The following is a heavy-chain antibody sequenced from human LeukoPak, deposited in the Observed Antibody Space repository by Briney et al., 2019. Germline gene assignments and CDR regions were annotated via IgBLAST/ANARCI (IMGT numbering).Heavy chain of an antibody. D-gene: IGHD3-22*01. CDR2: IYYTGTT. J-gene: IGHJ4*02. CDR1: GGSIRGSSYY. Sequence: PSETLSLTCTVSGGSIRGSSYYWGWIRQPPGKGLEWIGNIYYTGTTYYNPSLKSRVTIPVDTSKNHFSLRLRSVTAADTAVYFCARPRDDSTGYYLGYWGQGTLVTVSS. V-gene: IGHV4-39*02. CDR3: ARPRDDSTGYYLGY.